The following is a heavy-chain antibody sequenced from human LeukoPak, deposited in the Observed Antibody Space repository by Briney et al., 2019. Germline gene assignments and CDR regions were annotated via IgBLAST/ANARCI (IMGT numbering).Heavy chain of an antibody. Sequence: GGSLRLSCAASGFTVSSNYMSWVRQAPGKGLEWVSVIYRGGATYYADSVKDRFTISRDISKNTLFLQMNSLRAEDTAVYFCARDGADSLYLDYWYQGTLVTASP. D-gene: IGHD1-26*01. CDR1: GFTVSSNY. J-gene: IGHJ4*02. CDR3: ARDGADSLYLDY. V-gene: IGHV3-66*01. CDR2: IYRGGAT.